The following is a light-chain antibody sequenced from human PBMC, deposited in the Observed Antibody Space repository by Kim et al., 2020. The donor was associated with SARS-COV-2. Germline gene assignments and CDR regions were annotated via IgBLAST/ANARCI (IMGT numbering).Light chain of an antibody. V-gene: IGKV3-20*01. CDR2: GAS. CDR1: QSISSSF. CDR3: QHYGSSPWT. J-gene: IGKJ1*01. Sequence: EIVLTQSPGTLSLSPGERATLPCRASQSISSSFLAWYQQKPGQAPRLLIYGASNRATGIPDRFSGSGSGTDFTLSISRLEPEDFAVYYCQHYGSSPWTFGQGTKVDIK.